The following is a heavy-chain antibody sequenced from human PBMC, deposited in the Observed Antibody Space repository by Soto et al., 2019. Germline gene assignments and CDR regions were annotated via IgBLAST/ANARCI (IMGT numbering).Heavy chain of an antibody. V-gene: IGHV1-18*01. Sequence: GASVKVSCKASGYTFTSYGISWVRQAPGQGLEWMGWISAYNGNTNYAQKLQGRVTMTTDTSTSTAYMELRSLRSDDTAVYYCARERLNGDFYTRLYYYYYGMDVWGQGTTVTVSS. D-gene: IGHD2-21*02. CDR3: ARERLNGDFYTRLYYYYYGMDV. CDR1: GYTFTSYG. CDR2: ISAYNGNT. J-gene: IGHJ6*02.